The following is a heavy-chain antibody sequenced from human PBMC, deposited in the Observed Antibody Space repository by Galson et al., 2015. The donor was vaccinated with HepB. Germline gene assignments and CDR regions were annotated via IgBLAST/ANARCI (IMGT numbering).Heavy chain of an antibody. CDR3: AGSYSSSSFSFDY. J-gene: IGHJ4*02. D-gene: IGHD6-6*01. CDR2: IIPIFGTA. Sequence: SVKVSCKASGGTFSSYAISWVRQAPGQGLEWMGGIIPIFGTANYAQKFQGRVTITADESTSTAYMELSSLRSEDTAVYYCAGSYSSSSFSFDYWGQGTLVTVSS. V-gene: IGHV1-69*13. CDR1: GGTFSSYA.